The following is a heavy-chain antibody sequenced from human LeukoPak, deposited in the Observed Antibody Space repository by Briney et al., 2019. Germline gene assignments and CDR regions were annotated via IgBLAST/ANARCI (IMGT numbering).Heavy chain of an antibody. Sequence: PGGSLRLSCAASGFTFSSYSMNWVRQAPGKGLEGVSSISSSSSYIYYADSVKGRFTISRDNAKNSLYLQINSLRAEDTAVYYCARDLRDGYSYLFDYWGQGTLVTVSS. CDR1: GFTFSSYS. V-gene: IGHV3-21*01. J-gene: IGHJ4*02. CDR2: ISSSSSYI. D-gene: IGHD5-24*01. CDR3: ARDLRDGYSYLFDY.